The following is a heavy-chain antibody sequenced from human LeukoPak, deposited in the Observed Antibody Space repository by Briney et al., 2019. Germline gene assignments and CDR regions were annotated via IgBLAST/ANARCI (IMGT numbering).Heavy chain of an antibody. CDR3: ACPPEDDILTGYSY. Sequence: GGALRLSCAASGFTFSSYGMHWVRQAPGKGLEWVAFIRYDGSNKYYADSVKGRFTISRDNSKNTLYLQMNSLRAEDTAVYYCACPPEDDILTGYSYWGQGTLVTVSS. CDR2: IRYDGSNK. J-gene: IGHJ4*02. CDR1: GFTFSSYG. V-gene: IGHV3-30*02. D-gene: IGHD3-9*01.